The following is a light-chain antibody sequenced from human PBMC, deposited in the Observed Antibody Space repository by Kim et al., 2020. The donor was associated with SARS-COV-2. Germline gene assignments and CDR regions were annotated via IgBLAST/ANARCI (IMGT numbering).Light chain of an antibody. J-gene: IGKJ2*01. CDR2: WAS. Sequence: DIVMTQSPDSLAVSLGERATINCKSSQSVLYSSNNKNYLAWYQQKPGQPTKLLIYWASTRESGVPDRFSGSGSGTDFTLTISSLQTEDVAVYYCQQYYSMYTFGQGTKLEI. V-gene: IGKV4-1*01. CDR3: QQYYSMYT. CDR1: QSVLYSSNNKNY.